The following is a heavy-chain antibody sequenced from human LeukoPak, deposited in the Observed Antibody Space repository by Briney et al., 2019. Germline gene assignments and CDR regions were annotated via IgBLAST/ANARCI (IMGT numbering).Heavy chain of an antibody. J-gene: IGHJ4*02. CDR2: IYTGGYT. V-gene: IGHV3-53*01. CDR1: GFTVSSNY. D-gene: IGHD1-1*01. CDR3: AKTGNPATGDY. Sequence: PGGSLRLSCAASGFTVSSNYMSWVRQAPGKGLEWASVIYTGGYTYYADSVKGRFTISRDNSKNTLYLQVNSLRAEDTAVYYCAKTGNPATGDYWGQGTLVTVSS.